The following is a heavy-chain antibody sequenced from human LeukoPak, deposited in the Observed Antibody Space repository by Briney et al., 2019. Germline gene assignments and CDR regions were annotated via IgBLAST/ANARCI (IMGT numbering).Heavy chain of an antibody. D-gene: IGHD3-10*01. CDR2: IKQDGSEK. CDR1: GFTFSSYW. J-gene: IGHJ5*02. CDR3: ARDGYYYGSGSDYNTGFDP. Sequence: AGGSLRLSCAASGFTFSSYWMSWVRQAPGKGLEWVANIKQDGSEKYYVDSVKGRFTISRDNAKNSLYLQMNSLRAEDTAVYYCARDGYYYGSGSDYNTGFDPWGQGTLVTVSS. V-gene: IGHV3-7*01.